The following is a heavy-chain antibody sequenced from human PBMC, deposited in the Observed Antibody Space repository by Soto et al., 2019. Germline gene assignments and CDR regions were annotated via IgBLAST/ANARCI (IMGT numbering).Heavy chain of an antibody. J-gene: IGHJ6*02. CDR3: ARLALYNIAWPCYYYRMDV. CDR2: IDGDSGDT. Sequence: QAQLVQSGTEVRKPGASVKISCEASGYDFASYAIHWERQAPGLRLEWMGWIDGDSGDTKYSQNFSGRVTFTRDNSANPACLEVDSLTSEDNAVYYCARLALYNIAWPCYYYRMDVWGRGTTVLVS. V-gene: IGHV1-3*01. D-gene: IGHD1-20*01. CDR1: GYDFASYA.